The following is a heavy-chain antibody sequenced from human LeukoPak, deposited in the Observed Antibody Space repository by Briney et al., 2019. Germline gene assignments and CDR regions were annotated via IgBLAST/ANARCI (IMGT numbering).Heavy chain of an antibody. Sequence: ASVKVSCKASGYTFTGYYMHWVRQAPGQGLEWMGRINPNSGGTNYAQKFQGRVTMIRDTSISTAYMELSRLRSDDTAVYYCARVQQQTLRDGYKVNDYWGQGTLVTVSS. V-gene: IGHV1-2*06. CDR1: GYTFTGYY. D-gene: IGHD5-24*01. CDR2: INPNSGGT. CDR3: ARVQQQTLRDGYKVNDY. J-gene: IGHJ4*02.